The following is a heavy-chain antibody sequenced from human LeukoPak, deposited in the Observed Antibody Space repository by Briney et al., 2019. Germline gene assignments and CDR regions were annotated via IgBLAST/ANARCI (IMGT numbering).Heavy chain of an antibody. CDR1: GFTFSSYG. CDR3: ANYKTYSLSSGY. J-gene: IGHJ4*02. Sequence: GGSLRLSCAASGFTFSSYGMHWVRQAPGKGLEWVAVISYDGSNKYYADSVKGRFTISRDNSKNTLYLQMNSLRAEDTAVYYCANYKTYSLSSGYWGQGTLVTVSS. CDR2: ISYDGSNK. V-gene: IGHV3-30*18. D-gene: IGHD3-10*02.